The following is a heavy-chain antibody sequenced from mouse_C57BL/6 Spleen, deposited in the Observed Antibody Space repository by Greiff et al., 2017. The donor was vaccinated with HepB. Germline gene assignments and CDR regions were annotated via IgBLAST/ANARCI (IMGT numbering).Heavy chain of an antibody. CDR2: IHPNSGST. D-gene: IGHD2-3*01. CDR3: ARFPIYDGYYGYFDV. V-gene: IGHV1-64*01. Sequence: QVQLKQPGAELVKPGASVKLSCKASGYTFTSYWMHWVKQRPGQGLEWIGMIHPNSGSTNYNEKFKSKATLTVDKSSSTAYMQLSSLTSEDSAVYYCARFPIYDGYYGYFDVWGTGTTVTVSS. CDR1: GYTFTSYW. J-gene: IGHJ1*03.